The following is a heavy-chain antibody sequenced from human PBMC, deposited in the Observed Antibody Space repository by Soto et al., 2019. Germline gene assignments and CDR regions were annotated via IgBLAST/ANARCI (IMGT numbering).Heavy chain of an antibody. V-gene: IGHV3-23*01. CDR1: GFTFSSYA. J-gene: IGHJ4*02. D-gene: IGHD3-10*01. CDR2: ISGSGGST. Sequence: GGSLRLSCAASGFTFSSYAMSWVRQAPGKGLEWVSSISGSGGSTYYADSVKGRFTISRDNSKNTLYLQMNSLRAEDTAVYYCAKSVAGNYYGSQLFDCWGQGTLVTVYS. CDR3: AKSVAGNYYGSQLFDC.